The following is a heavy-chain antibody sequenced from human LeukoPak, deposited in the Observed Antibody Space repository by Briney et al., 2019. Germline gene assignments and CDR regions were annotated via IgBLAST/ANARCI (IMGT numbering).Heavy chain of an antibody. V-gene: IGHV4-34*01. CDR3: ARGSTFDP. CDR1: GGSFSGYY. Sequence: SETLSLTCAVYGGSFSGYYWSWIRQPPGKGLEWIGEINHSGSTNYNPSLESRVTISVDTSKNQFSLKLSSVTAADTAVYYCARGSTFDPWGQGTLVTVSS. J-gene: IGHJ5*02. CDR2: INHSGST.